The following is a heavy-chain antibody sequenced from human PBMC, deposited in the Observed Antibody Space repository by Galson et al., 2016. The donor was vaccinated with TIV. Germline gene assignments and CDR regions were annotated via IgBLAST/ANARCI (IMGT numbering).Heavy chain of an antibody. J-gene: IGHJ4*02. CDR3: VRAIAAIASF. CDR1: GFSISDYW. V-gene: IGHV3-7*03. D-gene: IGHD6-13*01. Sequence: SLRLSCAVSGFSISDYWMNWVRQAPGKGLEWVANINEDGSKIYYVDAAKGRFTIPRDNGKNSVYLQMNSLRAEDTAVYYCVRAIAAIASFWGQGTLVTVSS. CDR2: INEDGSKI.